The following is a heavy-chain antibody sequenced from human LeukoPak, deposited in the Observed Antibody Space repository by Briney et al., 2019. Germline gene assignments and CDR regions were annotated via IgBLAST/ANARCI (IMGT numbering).Heavy chain of an antibody. CDR2: ITSSSSYI. J-gene: IGHJ4*02. V-gene: IGHV3-21*01. D-gene: IGHD4/OR15-4a*01. CDR1: GFTFSSYN. CDR3: ARGGLFRYGGTSGDY. Sequence: PGGSLRLSCAASGFTFSSYNMNWVRQAPGKGLEWVSSITSSSSYIYYADSVKGRFIISRDNAKNSMYLHMSSLRGDDMAVYYCARGGLFRYGGTSGDYWGQGTLVTVSS.